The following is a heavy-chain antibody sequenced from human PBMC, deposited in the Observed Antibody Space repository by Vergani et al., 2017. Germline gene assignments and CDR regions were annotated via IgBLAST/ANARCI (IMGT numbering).Heavy chain of an antibody. Sequence: VQLVESGGGLVKPGGSLRLSCAASGFTFSSYAMHWVRQAPGKGLEWVAVISYDGSNKYYADSVKGRFTISRDNSKNTLYLQMNSLRAEDTAVYYCATGEVEWLRDYFDYWGQGTLVTVSS. D-gene: IGHD3-3*01. V-gene: IGHV3-30-3*01. CDR2: ISYDGSNK. J-gene: IGHJ4*02. CDR3: ATGEVEWLRDYFDY. CDR1: GFTFSSYA.